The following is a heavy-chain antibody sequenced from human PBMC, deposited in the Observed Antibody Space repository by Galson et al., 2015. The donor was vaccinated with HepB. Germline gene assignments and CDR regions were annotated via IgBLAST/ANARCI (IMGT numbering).Heavy chain of an antibody. D-gene: IGHD4-17*01. Sequence: SLRLSCAASGFTFNNFWMSWVRQAPGKGLEWVANIKQDGSEKYYVDSVKGRFTISRDNVKNSISLQMNRLSVEDTAMYYCARVADSHYGDHTHFDSWGQGALVTVSS. CDR1: GFTFNNFW. V-gene: IGHV3-7*01. CDR2: IKQDGSEK. J-gene: IGHJ4*02. CDR3: ARVADSHYGDHTHFDS.